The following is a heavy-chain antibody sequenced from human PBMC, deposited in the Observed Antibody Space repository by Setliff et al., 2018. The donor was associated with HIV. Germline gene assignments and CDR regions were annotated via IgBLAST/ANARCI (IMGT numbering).Heavy chain of an antibody. V-gene: IGHV4-38-2*01. CDR3: ARGLGRGSGTHYNPPGY. CDR2: ISHSGST. J-gene: IGHJ4*02. CDR1: GIPIDRVYS. Sequence: SETLSLTCGVSGIPIDRVYSWAWIRQPPGKGLEWIGTISHSGSTHYNSPLQGRISISIDTSKNQFSLNLTSVTAADTAVYFCARGLGRGSGTHYNPPGYWGPGTLVTVSS. D-gene: IGHD3-10*01.